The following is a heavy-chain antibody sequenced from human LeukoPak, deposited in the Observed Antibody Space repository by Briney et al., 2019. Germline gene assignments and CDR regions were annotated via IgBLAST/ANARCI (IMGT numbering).Heavy chain of an antibody. Sequence: LAGGSLRLSCAASGFTFRSYGMHRVRQAPGKGLEWVAVIWYDGSNKYYADSVKGQFTISRDNSKNTLYLQMNSLRAEDTAVYYCATLKGPNNWYSDYWGQGTLVTVSS. CDR3: ATLKGPNNWYSDY. CDR2: IWYDGSNK. V-gene: IGHV3-33*01. CDR1: GFTFRSYG. D-gene: IGHD1-1*01. J-gene: IGHJ4*02.